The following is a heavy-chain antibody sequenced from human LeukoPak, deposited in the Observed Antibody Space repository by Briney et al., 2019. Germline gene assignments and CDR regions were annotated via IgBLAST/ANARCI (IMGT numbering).Heavy chain of an antibody. V-gene: IGHV4-39*07. Sequence: SETLSLTCTVSGFSISSDGDYWAWFRQPPGKGLEWIWEINHSGCTNYNPALKSRVTISVDTSKNQFSLTLSSVTAADTAVYYCARDIVGAHGADFDYWGQGTLVTVSS. D-gene: IGHD1-26*01. CDR1: GFSISSDGDY. J-gene: IGHJ4*02. CDR3: ARDIVGAHGADFDY. CDR2: INHSGCT.